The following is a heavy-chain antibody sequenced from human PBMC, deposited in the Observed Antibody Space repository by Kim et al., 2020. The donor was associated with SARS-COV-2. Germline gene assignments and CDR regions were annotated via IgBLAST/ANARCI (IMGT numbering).Heavy chain of an antibody. CDR2: IWYDGSQK. CDR3: ARDKGWGLYSSGWHPVDN. CDR1: GFTYNKYL. Sequence: GGSLRLSCAASGFTYNKYLMHWVRQAPGKGPEWLALIWYDGSQKYYADSVKGRFTISRDNSQNTLSLQMNNLRADDTALYYCARDKGWGLYSSGWHPVDNWGQGTRVTVSS. D-gene: IGHD6-19*01. V-gene: IGHV3-33*01. J-gene: IGHJ4*02.